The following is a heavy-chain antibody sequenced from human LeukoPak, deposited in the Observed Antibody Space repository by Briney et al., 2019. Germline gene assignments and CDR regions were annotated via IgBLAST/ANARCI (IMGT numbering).Heavy chain of an antibody. D-gene: IGHD2-2*01. J-gene: IGHJ6*04. Sequence: SETLSLTCAVYGGSFSGYYWSWIRQPPGKGLEWIGEINHSGSTNYNPSLKSRVTISVDTSKNQFSLKLSSVTAADTAVYYCARAEGYCSSTSCRRYYGMDVWGKGTTVTVSS. CDR3: ARAEGYCSSTSCRRYYGMDV. CDR2: INHSGST. V-gene: IGHV4-34*01. CDR1: GGSFSGYY.